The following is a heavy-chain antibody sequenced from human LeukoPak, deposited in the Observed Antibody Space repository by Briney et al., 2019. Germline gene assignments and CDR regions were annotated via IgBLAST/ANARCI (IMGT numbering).Heavy chain of an antibody. CDR1: GFTFSNYA. V-gene: IGHV3-30*18. CDR2: ISYDGSNK. Sequence: HPGGSLRLSCAASGFTFSNYAIHWVRQAPGKGLEWVAVISYDGSNKYYADSVKGRFTISRDNSENTVYLQMNSLRPEETAVYYCAKDRVATIKGVYYFDYWGQGTLVTVSS. J-gene: IGHJ4*02. D-gene: IGHD5-12*01. CDR3: AKDRVATIKGVYYFDY.